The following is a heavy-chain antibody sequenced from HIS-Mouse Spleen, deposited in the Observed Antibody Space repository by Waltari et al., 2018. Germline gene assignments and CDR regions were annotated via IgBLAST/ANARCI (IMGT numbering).Heavy chain of an antibody. CDR1: GGSISSSSYY. Sequence: QLQLQESGPGLVKLSETLSLTCTVSGGSISSSSYYWGWIRQPPGKGLDWIGSIYYSGSTYYNPSLKSRVTISVDTSKNQFSLKLSSVTAADTAVYYCAREIPYSSSWYDWYFDLWGRGTLVTVSS. CDR3: AREIPYSSSWYDWYFDL. CDR2: IYYSGST. D-gene: IGHD6-13*01. J-gene: IGHJ2*01. V-gene: IGHV4-39*07.